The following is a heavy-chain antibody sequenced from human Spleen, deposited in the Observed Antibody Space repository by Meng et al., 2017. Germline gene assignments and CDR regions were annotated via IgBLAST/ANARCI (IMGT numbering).Heavy chain of an antibody. CDR2: IYHSGST. CDR3: TKNDFYCLGY. V-gene: IGHV4-4*02. CDR1: GASISSDNW. D-gene: IGHD2-21*01. Sequence: QVHLQESGPGLVKPSQTLSLTCAVSGASISSDNWWSWVRQPPGKGLEWIGEIYHSGSTNYNPSLKSRITISVDKPKNQFSLTLSSVTAADTAVYYCTKNDFYCLGYWGQGTLVTVSS. J-gene: IGHJ4*02.